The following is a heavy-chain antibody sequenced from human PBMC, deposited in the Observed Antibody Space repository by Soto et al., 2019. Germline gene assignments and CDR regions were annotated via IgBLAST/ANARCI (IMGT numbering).Heavy chain of an antibody. CDR1: GFTFSNYA. CDR3: AKVFSPEGGNYFDH. Sequence: GGSLRLSCAASGFTFSNYAMDWVRQAPGKGLEWVSAISNSFSDGNTHYADSVKGRFTISRDNDKNTVFLEMNSLRAEDTAVYYCAKVFSPEGGNYFDHWGQGTLDTVSS. J-gene: IGHJ4*02. CDR2: ISNSFSDGNT. V-gene: IGHV3-23*01.